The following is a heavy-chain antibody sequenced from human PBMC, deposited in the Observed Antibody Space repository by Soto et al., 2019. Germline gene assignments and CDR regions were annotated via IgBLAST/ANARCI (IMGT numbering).Heavy chain of an antibody. D-gene: IGHD4-17*01. Sequence: GGSLRLSCAASGFTFSSYAMSWVRQAPGKGLEWVSAISGSGASTYYADSVKGRFTISRGNSKNTLYLQMNSLRAEDTAVYYCAKSATVTTDYFDYWGQGTLVTVSS. V-gene: IGHV3-23*01. J-gene: IGHJ4*02. CDR2: ISGSGAST. CDR1: GFTFSSYA. CDR3: AKSATVTTDYFDY.